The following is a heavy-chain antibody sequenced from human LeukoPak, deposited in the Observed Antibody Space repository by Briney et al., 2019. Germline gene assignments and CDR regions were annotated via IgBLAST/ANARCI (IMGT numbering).Heavy chain of an antibody. Sequence: SETLSLTCTVSGYSISRGYYWGWIRQPPGKGLEWIGSIYYSGSTYYNPSLKSRVTISVDTSKNQFSLKLSSVTAADTAVYYCARQGSYGSGSTRFDPWGQGTLVTVSS. D-gene: IGHD3-10*01. CDR3: ARQGSYGSGSTRFDP. J-gene: IGHJ5*02. CDR2: IYYSGST. CDR1: GYSISRGYY. V-gene: IGHV4-38-2*02.